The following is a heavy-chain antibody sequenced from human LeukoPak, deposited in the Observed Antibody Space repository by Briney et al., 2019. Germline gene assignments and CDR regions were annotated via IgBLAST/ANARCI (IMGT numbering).Heavy chain of an antibody. CDR2: ISSSGATT. J-gene: IGHJ5*02. D-gene: IGHD2-15*01. Sequence: GGSLRLSCAASGFTFSSYGMSWVRQAPGKGLEWVSVISSSGATTYYADSVKGRFTISRDNSKNTLYLQMNSLRAEDTAVYYCAQDRCTGGSCYDPYNWFDPWGQGALVTVSS. CDR3: AQDRCTGGSCYDPYNWFDP. CDR1: GFTFSSYG. V-gene: IGHV3-23*01.